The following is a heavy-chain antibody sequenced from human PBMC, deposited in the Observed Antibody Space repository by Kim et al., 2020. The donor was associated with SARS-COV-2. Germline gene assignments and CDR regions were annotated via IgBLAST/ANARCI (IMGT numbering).Heavy chain of an antibody. Sequence: GGSLRLSCAASGFTFSSYAMSWVRQAPGKGLEWVSAISGSGGSTYYADSVKGRFTISRDNSKNTLYLQMNSLRAEDTAVYYCAKDKESSSWYYWFDPWGQGTLVTVSS. CDR2: ISGSGGST. CDR1: GFTFSSYA. D-gene: IGHD6-13*01. CDR3: AKDKESSSWYYWFDP. V-gene: IGHV3-23*01. J-gene: IGHJ5*02.